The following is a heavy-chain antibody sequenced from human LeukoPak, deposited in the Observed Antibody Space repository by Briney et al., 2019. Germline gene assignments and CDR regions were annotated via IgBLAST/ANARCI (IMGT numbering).Heavy chain of an antibody. J-gene: IGHJ5*02. Sequence: KPGGSLRLSCAASGFTFSSYSMNWVRKAPGKGLEWVSSISSSSYIYYADSVKGRFTISRDNAKNSLYLQMNSLRAEDTAVYYCARAPGGYCSSTSCYVWFDPWGQGTLVTVSS. D-gene: IGHD2-2*01. V-gene: IGHV3-21*01. CDR2: ISSSSYI. CDR1: GFTFSSYS. CDR3: ARAPGGYCSSTSCYVWFDP.